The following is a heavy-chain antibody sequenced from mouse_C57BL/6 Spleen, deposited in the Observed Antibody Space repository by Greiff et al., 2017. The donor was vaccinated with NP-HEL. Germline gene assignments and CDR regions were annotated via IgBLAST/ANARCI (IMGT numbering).Heavy chain of an antibody. CDR2: IYPGDGDT. Sequence: QVQLQQSGAELVKPGASVKISCKASGYAFSSYWMNWVKQRPGKGLEWIGQIYPGDGDTNYNGKFKGKATLTADKSSSTAYMQLSSLTSEDSAVYFCARSADWEDAMDYWGQGTSVTVSS. V-gene: IGHV1-80*01. CDR1: GYAFSSYW. J-gene: IGHJ4*01. CDR3: ARSADWEDAMDY. D-gene: IGHD4-1*01.